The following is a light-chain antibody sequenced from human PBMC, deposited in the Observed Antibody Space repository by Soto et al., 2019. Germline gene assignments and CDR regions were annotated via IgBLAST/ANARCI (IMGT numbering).Light chain of an antibody. Sequence: QPVLTQPPSASGTPGQRVTISCSGSSSNIGSNYVYWYQQLPGTAPKLLIYRNNRRPSGVPDRFSGSKPGTSASLAISGLRSEDEADYYCAAWDDSLSGPNVVFGGGTKLTVL. CDR3: AAWDDSLSGPNVV. CDR1: SSNIGSNY. CDR2: RNN. V-gene: IGLV1-47*01. J-gene: IGLJ2*01.